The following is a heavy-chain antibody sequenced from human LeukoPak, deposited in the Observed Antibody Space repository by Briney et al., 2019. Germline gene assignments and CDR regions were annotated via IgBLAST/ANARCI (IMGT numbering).Heavy chain of an antibody. CDR1: DYSISSSYY. J-gene: IGHJ4*02. CDR2: IYHSGST. CDR3: ARFSSIAAAFDY. V-gene: IGHV4-38-2*02. Sequence: SETLSLTCTVSDYSISSSYYWGWIRQPPGKGLEWFGIIYHSGSTYYNPSLKSRVTISVDTSKNQFSLKLSSVTAADTAVYYCARFSSIAAAFDYWGLGTLVTVSS. D-gene: IGHD6-13*01.